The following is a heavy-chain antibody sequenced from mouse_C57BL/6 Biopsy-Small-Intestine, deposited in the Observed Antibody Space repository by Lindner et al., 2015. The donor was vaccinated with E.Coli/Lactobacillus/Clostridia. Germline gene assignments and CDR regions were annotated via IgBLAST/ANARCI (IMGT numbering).Heavy chain of an antibody. Sequence: VQLQESGAELVRPGTSVKMSCKASGYTFTNYWIGWAKQRPGHGLEWIGDIYPGGGYTNYNEKLKGKATLTADKSSSTAYVQFSSLTSEDSAIYYCARKGNSNGFAYWGQGTLVTVSA. J-gene: IGHJ3*01. CDR1: GYTFTNYW. V-gene: IGHV1-63*01. D-gene: IGHD2-5*01. CDR2: IYPGGGYT. CDR3: ARKGNSNGFAY.